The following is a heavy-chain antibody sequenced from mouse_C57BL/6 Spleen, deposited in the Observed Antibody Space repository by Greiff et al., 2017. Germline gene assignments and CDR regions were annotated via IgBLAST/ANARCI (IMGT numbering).Heavy chain of an antibody. CDR2: IYPGSGNT. V-gene: IGHV1-76*01. Sequence: QVQLQQSGAELVRPGASVKLSCKASGYTFTDYYINWVKQRPGQGLEWIARIYPGSGNTYYNEKFKGKATLTAEKSSSTAYMQLSSLTSEDSAVYFCARGSSPFAYWGQGTLVTVSA. CDR3: ARGSSPFAY. D-gene: IGHD1-1*01. J-gene: IGHJ3*01. CDR1: GYTFTDYY.